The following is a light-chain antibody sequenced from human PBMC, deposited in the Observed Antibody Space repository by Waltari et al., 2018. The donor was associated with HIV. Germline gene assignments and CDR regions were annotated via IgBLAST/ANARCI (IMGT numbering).Light chain of an antibody. J-gene: IGKJ2*01. Sequence: EIVFTQSPATLSLSPGERATLSCRASQSLTRYLAWYQHNPGQAPRLRVYDASKRASGIPARFTGRGSGTDFTLTISSLEPEDFAIYYCQQRRDWPRTFGQGTKLEI. V-gene: IGKV3-11*01. CDR3: QQRRDWPRT. CDR2: DAS. CDR1: QSLTRY.